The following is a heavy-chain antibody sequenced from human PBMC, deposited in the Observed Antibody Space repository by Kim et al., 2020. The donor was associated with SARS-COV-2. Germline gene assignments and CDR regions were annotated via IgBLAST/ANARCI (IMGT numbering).Heavy chain of an antibody. D-gene: IGHD5-12*01. CDR1: GYSFTSYW. V-gene: IGHV5-10-1*01. CDR2: IDPSDSYT. Sequence: GESLKISCKGSGYSFTSYWISWVRQMPGKGLEWMGRIDPSDSYTNYSPSFQGHVTISADKSISTAYLQWSSLKASDTAMYYCATPGGGYNYGYYYGMDVWGQGTTVTVSS. J-gene: IGHJ6*02. CDR3: ATPGGGYNYGYYYGMDV.